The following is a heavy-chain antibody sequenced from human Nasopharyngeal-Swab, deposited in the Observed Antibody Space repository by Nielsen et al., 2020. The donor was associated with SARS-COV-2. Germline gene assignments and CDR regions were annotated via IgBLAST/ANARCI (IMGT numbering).Heavy chain of an antibody. CDR2: IYYSGST. CDR3: ARSKAAHNWFDP. Sequence: SETLSLTCTVSGDSISSYYWSWIRQPPGKGLEWIGYIYYSGSTNYNPSLKSRVTISVDTSKNQFSLKLSSVTAADTAVYYCARSKAAHNWFDPWGQGTLVTVSS. D-gene: IGHD6-6*01. V-gene: IGHV4-59*01. J-gene: IGHJ5*02. CDR1: GDSISSYY.